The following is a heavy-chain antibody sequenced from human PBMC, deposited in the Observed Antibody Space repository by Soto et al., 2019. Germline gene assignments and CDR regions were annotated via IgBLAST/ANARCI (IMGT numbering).Heavy chain of an antibody. D-gene: IGHD5-12*01. Sequence: PSETLSHTCTVSGDSISSYYWTWIRQPPGKGLEWIGYLYYSGSTNYNPSLKSRVTISVDTSKNQFSLKLTSVTAADRAVCYCARGVATIGPWGHGTLVTVSS. J-gene: IGHJ5*02. CDR2: LYYSGST. CDR1: GDSISSYY. CDR3: ARGVATIGP. V-gene: IGHV4-59*01.